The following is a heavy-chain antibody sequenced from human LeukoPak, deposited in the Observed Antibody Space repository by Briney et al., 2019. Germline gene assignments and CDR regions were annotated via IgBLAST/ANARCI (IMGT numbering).Heavy chain of an antibody. V-gene: IGHV1-18*04. CDR2: ISAYNGNT. CDR1: GYTFTGYH. J-gene: IGHJ3*02. D-gene: IGHD3-22*01. Sequence: ASVKVSCKASGYTFTGYHIHWVRQAPGQGLEWMGWISAYNGNTNYAQKFQGRVTMTTDTSTSTAYMELRSLRSDDTAVYYCAREYYYDSSGYYGDAFDIWGQGTMVTVSS. CDR3: AREYYYDSSGYYGDAFDI.